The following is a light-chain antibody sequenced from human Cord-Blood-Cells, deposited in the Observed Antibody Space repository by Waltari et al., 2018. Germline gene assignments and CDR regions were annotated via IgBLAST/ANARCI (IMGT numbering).Light chain of an antibody. CDR3: QQSYSTLFT. Sequence: IPMTQAPSSLFGTVRDSVNITCRASQSISSYLNWYQQKPGKIPKLLIYASSSLKSGVPSSFSGSGSGTDFTLTISSLQPEDFATYYCQQSYSTLFTFGPGTKVDIK. V-gene: IGKV1-39*01. CDR1: QSISSY. J-gene: IGKJ3*01. CDR2: ASS.